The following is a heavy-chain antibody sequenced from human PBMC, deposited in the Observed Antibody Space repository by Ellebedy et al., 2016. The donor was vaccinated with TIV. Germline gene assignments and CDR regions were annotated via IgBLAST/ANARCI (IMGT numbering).Heavy chain of an antibody. CDR1: GFTFSSYA. CDR3: AGGRGYCSSTSCYAVLEGAFDI. V-gene: IGHV3-30*01. Sequence: PEGSLRLSCAASGFTFSSYAMHWVRQAPGKGLEWVAVISYDGSNKYYADSVKGRFTISRDNSKNTLYLQMNSLRAEDTAVYYCAGGRGYCSSTSCYAVLEGAFDIWGQGTMVTVSS. J-gene: IGHJ3*02. D-gene: IGHD2-2*01. CDR2: ISYDGSNK.